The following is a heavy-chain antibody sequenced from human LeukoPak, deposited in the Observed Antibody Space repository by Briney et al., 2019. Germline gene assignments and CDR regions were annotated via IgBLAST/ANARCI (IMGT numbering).Heavy chain of an antibody. CDR1: GGSISSYS. D-gene: IGHD2-15*01. J-gene: IGHJ4*02. V-gene: IGHV4-59*01. Sequence: SETLSLPCTFPGGSISSYSWGWIRHPPGKGRGWIGYIYYSGSTNYNPSLKSRVTISVDTSKNQFSLKLSSVTAADTAVYYCVTSRVVVAGGGFDYWGQGTLVTVSS. CDR3: VTSRVVVAGGGFDY. CDR2: IYYSGST.